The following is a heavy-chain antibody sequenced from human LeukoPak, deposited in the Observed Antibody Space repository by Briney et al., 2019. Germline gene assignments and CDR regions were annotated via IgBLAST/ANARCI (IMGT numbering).Heavy chain of an antibody. Sequence: PSETLSLTCAVYGGSFSGYYWSWIRQPPGKGLEWIGEINHSGSTNYNPSLKSRVPISVDTSKNQFSLKLSSVTAADTAVYYCARGDRDSPTYYYYYYYMDVWGKGTTVTVSS. V-gene: IGHV4-34*01. CDR3: ARGDRDSPTYYYYYYYMDV. CDR2: INHSGST. J-gene: IGHJ6*03. D-gene: IGHD2-15*01. CDR1: GGSFSGYY.